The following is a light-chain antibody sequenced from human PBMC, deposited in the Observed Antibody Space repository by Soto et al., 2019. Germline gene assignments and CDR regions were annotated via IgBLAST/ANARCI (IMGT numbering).Light chain of an antibody. CDR3: QQYDNWPIT. CDR2: GAS. J-gene: IGKJ5*01. CDR1: QGVSSN. Sequence: EIVLAQSPATLSLSPGERATLSCRASQGVSSNLAWYQQKPGQAPRLLISGASTRATGIPARPSGSGSGTEFTLTISSLRSEDFAVYYCQQYDNWPITFGQGTRLEIK. V-gene: IGKV3-15*01.